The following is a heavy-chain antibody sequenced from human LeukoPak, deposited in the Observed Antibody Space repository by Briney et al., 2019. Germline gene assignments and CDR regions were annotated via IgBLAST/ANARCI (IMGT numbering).Heavy chain of an antibody. Sequence: ASVNVTCKASGYTYPGYYMHWVRQAPGQGLEWMGWINPNSGGTNYAQKFQGRVTMTRDTSISTAYMELSRLRSDDTAVYYCARDGESLVLDYWGQGTLVTVSS. CDR3: ARDGESLVLDY. CDR1: GYTYPGYY. D-gene: IGHD6-13*01. V-gene: IGHV1-2*02. J-gene: IGHJ4*02. CDR2: INPNSGGT.